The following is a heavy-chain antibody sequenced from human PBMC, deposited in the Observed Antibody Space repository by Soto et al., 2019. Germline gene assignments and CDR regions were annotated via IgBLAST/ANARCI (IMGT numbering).Heavy chain of an antibody. Sequence: QVQLVQSGAEVKKPGSSVKVSCRAPGGTFNSHTISWVRQAPGQGLEWMGGIMPMFGVTNYARKFQGRLTMTANESTTTAYMEASGLTSEDTAVYYCAGEGVTSSMSLPWMGYHYYGLAVGGQGTTVIVSS. V-gene: IGHV1-69*12. CDR1: GGTFNSHT. D-gene: IGHD2-2*01. CDR3: AGEGVTSSMSLPWMGYHYYGLAV. J-gene: IGHJ6*02. CDR2: IMPMFGVT.